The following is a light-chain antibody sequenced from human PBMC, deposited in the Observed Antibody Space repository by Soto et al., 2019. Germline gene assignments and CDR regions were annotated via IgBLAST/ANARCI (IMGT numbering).Light chain of an antibody. Sequence: QSARTQPPSASGSPGQSVTISCTGTSSDVGGYNYVSWYQQHPGKAPQLMIFEVSKRPSGVPDRFSGSKSGNTASLTVSGLQADDEADYYCSSYAGSTHVFGTGTKVTVL. CDR3: SSYAGSTHV. CDR1: SSDVGGYNY. V-gene: IGLV2-8*01. J-gene: IGLJ1*01. CDR2: EVS.